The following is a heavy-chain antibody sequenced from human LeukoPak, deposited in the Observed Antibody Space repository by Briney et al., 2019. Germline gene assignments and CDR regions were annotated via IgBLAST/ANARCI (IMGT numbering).Heavy chain of an antibody. J-gene: IGHJ4*02. V-gene: IGHV3-53*01. CDR2: IYSGGTT. CDR1: GFNVSRNY. Sequence: GGSLRLSCAASGFNVSRNYMSWVRQALGKGLEWVSVIYSGGTTYYADSVKGRFTISRDNSRNTLYLQMNSLRAEDTAVYYCAKDSRPYSSSSHFDCWGQGALVTVSS. CDR3: AKDSRPYSSSSHFDC. D-gene: IGHD6-6*01.